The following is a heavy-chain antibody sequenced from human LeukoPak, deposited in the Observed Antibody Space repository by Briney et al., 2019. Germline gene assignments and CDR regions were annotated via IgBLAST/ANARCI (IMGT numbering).Heavy chain of an antibody. V-gene: IGHV3-7*01. D-gene: IGHD1-1*01. CDR1: GLTFSSYW. Sequence: GGSLRLSCAASGLTFSSYWMSWVRQAPGKGLEWVANINQDGSEKYYVDSVKGRFTISRDNAKNSLYLQMNSLRAEDTAVYYCAKNEAWGQGTLVTVSS. CDR2: INQDGSEK. CDR3: AKNEA. J-gene: IGHJ5*02.